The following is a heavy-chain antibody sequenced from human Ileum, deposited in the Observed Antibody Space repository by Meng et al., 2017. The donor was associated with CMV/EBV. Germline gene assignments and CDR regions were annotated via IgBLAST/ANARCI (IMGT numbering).Heavy chain of an antibody. J-gene: IGHJ5*02. V-gene: IGHV4-39*07. CDR2: VYYSGSR. CDR1: GIFTSAGSNY. Sequence: EHGPGHLRGPGTLSVHVRGSGIFTSAGSNYWGWNCQAPGKGLEWIGIVYYSGSRYRNPTLKSRITMSVDTSENQFSLKMSSVTAADTATYYCSRDVAPLYDSSGFSLGQGTLVTVSS. CDR3: SRDVAPLYDSSGFS. D-gene: IGHD3-22*01.